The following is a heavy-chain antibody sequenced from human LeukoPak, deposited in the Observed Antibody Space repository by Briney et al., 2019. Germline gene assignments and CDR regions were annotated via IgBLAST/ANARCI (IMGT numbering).Heavy chain of an antibody. CDR3: ARGGQFSTGAHFDY. CDR1: GGTFSTYS. Sequence: GASVKVSCKASGGTFSTYSISWVRQAPGHGLEWMGRIIPILAKANYAQKFQGRVTITADKSTSTAYMDLSGLRSEDTAVYYCARGGQFSTGAHFDYWGQGTPVTVSS. J-gene: IGHJ4*02. D-gene: IGHD7-27*01. CDR2: IIPILAKA. V-gene: IGHV1-69*04.